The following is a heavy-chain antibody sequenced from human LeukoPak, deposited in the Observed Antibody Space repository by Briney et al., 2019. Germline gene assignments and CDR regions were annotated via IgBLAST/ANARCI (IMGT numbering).Heavy chain of an antibody. D-gene: IGHD3-10*01. CDR2: ITSSGSAM. V-gene: IGHV3-48*03. CDR3: ARGHGGDADAHMDV. J-gene: IGHJ6*03. Sequence: GGSLRLSCAASGFTFNSFEMIWVRQAPGKGLDWVSHITSSGSAMFYADSVKGRFTISRDNAKNALYLQMNSLRAEDTAVYYCARGHGGDADAHMDVWGKGSTVTVSS. CDR1: GFTFNSFE.